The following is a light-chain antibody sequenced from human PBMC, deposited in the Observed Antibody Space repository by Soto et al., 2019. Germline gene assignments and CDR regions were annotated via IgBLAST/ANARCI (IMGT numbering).Light chain of an antibody. CDR2: GAS. Sequence: EFVLTQSPGTLSLSPGERATLSCRASQSVSSSYLAWYQQKPGQAPRLLIYGASSRATGIPARFSGSGSGTEFTLTISSLQSEDFAVYYCQQYGSSPPTFGQGTKVDIK. CDR3: QQYGSSPPT. CDR1: QSVSSSY. V-gene: IGKV3-20*01. J-gene: IGKJ1*01.